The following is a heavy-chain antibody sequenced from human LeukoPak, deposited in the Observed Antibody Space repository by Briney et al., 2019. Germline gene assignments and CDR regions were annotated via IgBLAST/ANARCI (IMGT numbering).Heavy chain of an antibody. J-gene: IGHJ6*02. CDR1: GYSFSSYW. CDR2: IYPGDSDT. CDR3: ARFETYGLDV. Sequence: GESLKISCKGSGYSFSSYWIAWVRQTPGKGLEWMGIIYPGDSDTRYSPSLQGQVTVSADKSIGTAYLQWSSLRASDTAMYSCARFETYGLDVWGQGTTVTVSS. V-gene: IGHV5-51*01. D-gene: IGHD3-9*01.